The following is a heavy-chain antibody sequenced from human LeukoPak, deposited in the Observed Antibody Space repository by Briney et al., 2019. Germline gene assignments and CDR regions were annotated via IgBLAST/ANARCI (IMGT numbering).Heavy chain of an antibody. CDR2: IGSSDGST. J-gene: IGHJ3*01. CDR1: GFNFITAA. CDR3: VKDIQLST. D-gene: IGHD5-24*01. Sequence: GGSLRLSCAASGFNFITAAMTWVRQAPGKGLEWVSLIGSSDGSTYYADSVKGRFTISRDNFNHTLSLQMNSLRVEDTAIYYCVKDIQLSTWGLGTMVTVSS. V-gene: IGHV3-23*01.